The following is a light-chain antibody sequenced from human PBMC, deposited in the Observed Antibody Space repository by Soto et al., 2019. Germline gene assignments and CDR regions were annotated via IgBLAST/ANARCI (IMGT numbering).Light chain of an antibody. CDR2: SAS. Sequence: DIQMTQSPSAMSAAVGDRVTITCRASQDIGYHLGWFQQKPGKAPKRLIYSASSLDSGVPSRFSATGSGTEFTFTISSIHPEDFATYYCQLHTTYPRPFGQGTKVDIK. V-gene: IGKV1-17*03. J-gene: IGKJ1*01. CDR1: QDIGYH. CDR3: QLHTTYPRP.